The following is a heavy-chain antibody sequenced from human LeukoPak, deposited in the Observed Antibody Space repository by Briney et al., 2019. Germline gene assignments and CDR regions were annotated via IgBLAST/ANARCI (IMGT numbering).Heavy chain of an antibody. CDR1: GFTFSSYG. CDR2: IWYDGSNK. J-gene: IGHJ4*02. V-gene: IGHV3-33*01. CDR3: ARMDFWSGYYLDY. Sequence: GSLRLSCAASGFTFSSYGMHWVRQAPGKGLEWVAVIWYDGSNKYYADSVKGRFTISRDNSKNTLYLQMNSLRAEDTAVYYCARMDFWSGYYLDYWGQGTLVTVSS. D-gene: IGHD3-3*01.